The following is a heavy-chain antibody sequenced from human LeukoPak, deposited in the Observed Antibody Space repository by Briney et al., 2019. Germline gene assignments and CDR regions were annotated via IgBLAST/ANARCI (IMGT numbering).Heavy chain of an antibody. J-gene: IGHJ4*02. Sequence: SETLSLTCTVSGGSISSYYWSWIRQPPGKGLEWIGNIYYSGGTNYNPSLKSRVTISVDTSKNQFSLKLSSVTAADTAVYYCARTSHDYISFFDYWGQGTLVTVSS. V-gene: IGHV4-59*01. D-gene: IGHD3-16*01. CDR3: ARTSHDYISFFDY. CDR1: GGSISSYY. CDR2: IYYSGGT.